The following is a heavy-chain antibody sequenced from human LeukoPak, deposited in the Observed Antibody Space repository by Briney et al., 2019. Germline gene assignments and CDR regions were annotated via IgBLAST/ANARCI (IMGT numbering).Heavy chain of an antibody. CDR3: ARSARYRLDSGSFETGYYETYYYYIDV. CDR2: MNPSRNT. D-gene: IGHD3-9*01. V-gene: IGHV4-34*01. J-gene: IGHJ6*03. Sequence: KPSETLSLTCAVSGGSFTDYYWTWIRQNPGKGLEWIGEMNPSRNTNYSPSLESRVTISVDTSKNQFSLRLRSVTAADTAVYYCARSARYRLDSGSFETGYYETYYYYIDVWGTGTTVTVSS. CDR1: GGSFTDYY.